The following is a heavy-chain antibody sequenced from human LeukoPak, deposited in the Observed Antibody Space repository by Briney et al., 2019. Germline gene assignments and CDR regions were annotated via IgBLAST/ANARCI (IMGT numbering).Heavy chain of an antibody. J-gene: IGHJ3*02. CDR3: ARDRAPKTVASEVDAFDI. D-gene: IGHD4-23*01. Sequence: ASVKVSCKVSEYSVTEVAIHWVRQTGEGLEWMGGFHPKDADMIYANKFQGRVTITRDTSASTAYMELSSLRLEDMAVYYCARDRAPKTVASEVDAFDIWGLGTMVTVSS. CDR2: FHPKDADM. CDR1: EYSVTEVA. V-gene: IGHV1-24*01.